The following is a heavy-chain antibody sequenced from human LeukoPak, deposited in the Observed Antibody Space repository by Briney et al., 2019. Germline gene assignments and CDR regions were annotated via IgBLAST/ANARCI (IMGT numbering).Heavy chain of an antibody. CDR2: IHLRGLT. J-gene: IGHJ4*02. CDR3: SRENGAFSPFGY. V-gene: IGHV4-4*02. Sequence: SETLSLTCDVSGCSVTSTNLWSLVRQPPGHYLAWIGEIHLRGLTNYNPSLSSRVTMSLDTSKNYVSLNLTSVTAADTAVYYCSRENGAFSPFGYWGQGALVIVRS. CDR1: GCSVTSTNL. D-gene: IGHD2-8*01.